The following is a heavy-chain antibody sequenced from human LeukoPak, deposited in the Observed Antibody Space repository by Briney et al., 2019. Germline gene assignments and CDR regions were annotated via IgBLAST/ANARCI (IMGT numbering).Heavy chain of an antibody. D-gene: IGHD3-10*01. CDR3: ARGDFRTWFGELWEYYFDY. CDR1: GGSISSSSYY. CDR2: IYYSGST. V-gene: IGHV4-39*07. Sequence: PSETLSLTCTVSGGSISSSSYYWGWIRQPPGKGLEWIGSIYYSGSTYYNPSLKSRVTISVDTSKNQFSLKLSSVTAADTAVYYCARGDFRTWFGELWEYYFDYWGQGTLVTVSS. J-gene: IGHJ4*02.